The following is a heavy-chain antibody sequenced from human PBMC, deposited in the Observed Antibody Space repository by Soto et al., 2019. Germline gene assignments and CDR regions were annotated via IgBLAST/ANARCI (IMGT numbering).Heavy chain of an antibody. CDR1: GFTFSSYA. CDR3: AREIYDFWSGPNRYGMDV. J-gene: IGHJ6*02. CDR2: ISYDGSNK. V-gene: IGHV3-30-3*01. Sequence: QVQLVESGGGVVQPGRSLRLSCAASGFTFSSYAMHWVRQAPGKGLEWVAVISYDGSNKYYADSVKGRFTISRDNSKNTLYLQMNSLRAEDTAVYYCAREIYDFWSGPNRYGMDVWGQGTTVTVSS. D-gene: IGHD3-3*01.